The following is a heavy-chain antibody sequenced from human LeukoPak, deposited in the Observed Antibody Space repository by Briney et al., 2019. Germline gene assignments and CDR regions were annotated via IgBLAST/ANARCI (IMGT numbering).Heavy chain of an antibody. CDR2: ITGSGGSA. Sequence: PGGSLRLSCAASGFTFSSYSMSWVRQAPGKGLEWVSTITGSGGSAFYADSVKGRFTISRDNPKNTLYLQMNSLRAEDTAVYYCAKDPLSYGGHYLDSWGQGTLVTVSS. CDR3: AKDPLSYGGHYLDS. CDR1: GFTFSSYS. V-gene: IGHV3-23*01. J-gene: IGHJ4*02. D-gene: IGHD4-23*01.